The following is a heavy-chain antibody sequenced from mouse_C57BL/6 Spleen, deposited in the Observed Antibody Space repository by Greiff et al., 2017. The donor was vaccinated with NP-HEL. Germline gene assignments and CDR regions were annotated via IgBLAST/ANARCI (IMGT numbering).Heavy chain of an antibody. V-gene: IGHV1-5*01. D-gene: IGHD2-4*01. CDR2: IYPGNSDT. Sequence: EVQLQHPGAELVKPGASVKLSCKASGYTFTSYWMHWVKQRPGQGLEWIGAIYPGNSDTSYNQKFKGKAKLTAVTSASTAYMELSGLTNEDSAVYYCTRGDYDHFDYWGQGTTLTVSS. J-gene: IGHJ2*01. CDR1: GYTFTSYW. CDR3: TRGDYDHFDY.